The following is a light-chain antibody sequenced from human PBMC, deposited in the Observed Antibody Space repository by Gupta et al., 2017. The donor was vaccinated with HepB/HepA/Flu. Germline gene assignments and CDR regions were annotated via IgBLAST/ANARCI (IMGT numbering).Light chain of an antibody. J-gene: IGKJ4*01. V-gene: IGKV2-28*01. CDR2: LGS. CDR3: MQALQNPHLT. CDR1: QSLLHSNGYNY. Sequence: DIVMTQSPLSLPVTPGEPASISCRSSQSLLHSNGYNYLDWYLQKPGQSPQLLIYLGSNRDAGVPDRFSGSGSGTDFTLKISRGEAEDVGVYYCMQALQNPHLTFGGGTKVEIK.